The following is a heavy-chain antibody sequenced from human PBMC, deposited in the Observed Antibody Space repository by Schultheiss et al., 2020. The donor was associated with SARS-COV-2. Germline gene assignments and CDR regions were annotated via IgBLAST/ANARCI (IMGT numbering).Heavy chain of an antibody. Sequence: GGSLRLSCAASGFSFSTYAMHWVRQAPGKGLEWVAVISYDGSNKYYADSVKGRFTISRDNAKNSLYLQMNRLRAEDTAVYYCAREWGDWGQGTLVTVSS. V-gene: IGHV3-30*04. CDR1: GFSFSTYA. J-gene: IGHJ4*02. CDR2: ISYDGSNK. CDR3: AREWGD. D-gene: IGHD3-16*01.